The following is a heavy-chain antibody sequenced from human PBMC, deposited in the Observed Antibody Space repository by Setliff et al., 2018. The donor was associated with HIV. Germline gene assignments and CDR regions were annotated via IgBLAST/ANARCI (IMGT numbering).Heavy chain of an antibody. D-gene: IGHD2-8*02. CDR1: GASVSNHY. CDR2: LHSSGST. Sequence: PSETLSLTCTVSGASVSNHYWSWIRQLPGKGLELIGSLHSSGSTSYNPSLKSRVTTSVDTSKNQFSLRLRSVTAADTAVYYCARKHPHCTAGVCYTETFDYWGHGRLGTVPQ. V-gene: IGHV4-59*02. J-gene: IGHJ4*01. CDR3: ARKHPHCTAGVCYTETFDY.